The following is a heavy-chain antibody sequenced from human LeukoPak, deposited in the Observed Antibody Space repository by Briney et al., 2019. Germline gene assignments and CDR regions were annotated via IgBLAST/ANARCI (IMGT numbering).Heavy chain of an antibody. CDR1: GFSFNSYA. CDR2: VTGSGGST. CDR3: AKDRTPIVVVITTPYFDY. Sequence: GGSLRLSCTASGFSFNSYAMTWVRLAPGKGLEWVSAVTGSGGSTYYADSVKGRFTISRDNSKNTLYLQMNSLRAEDTAVYYCAKDRTPIVVVITTPYFDYWGQGTLVTVSS. V-gene: IGHV3-23*01. D-gene: IGHD3-22*01. J-gene: IGHJ4*02.